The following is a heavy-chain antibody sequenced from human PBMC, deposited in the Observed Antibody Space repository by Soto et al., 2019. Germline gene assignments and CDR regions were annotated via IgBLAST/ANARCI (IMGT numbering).Heavy chain of an antibody. D-gene: IGHD3-22*01. CDR1: GYTFTGYY. Sequence: GASVKVSCKASGYTFTGYYMHWVRQAPGQGREWMGWIDPNSGDTNFAQKFQGRVTMTRDTSITTAYMELSRLRSDDTAVYYCARGPPPYDSSSSYSYYYYGMDVWGQGTTVTVSS. CDR3: ARGPPPYDSSSSYSYYYYGMDV. J-gene: IGHJ6*02. CDR2: IDPNSGDT. V-gene: IGHV1-2*02.